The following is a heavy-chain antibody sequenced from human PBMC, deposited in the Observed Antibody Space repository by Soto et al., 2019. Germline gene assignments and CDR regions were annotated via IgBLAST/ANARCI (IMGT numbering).Heavy chain of an antibody. CDR3: AKDRDYFDY. Sequence: GGSLRLSCATSGFTFSYYAMNWVRQAPGKGLEWVASIRGSAATPYYAASVRGRFTISRDDSRSTLSLQMNSLRVEDTAIYYCAKDRDYFDYWGQGALVTVSS. CDR2: IRGSAATP. CDR1: GFTFSYYA. J-gene: IGHJ4*02. V-gene: IGHV3-23*01.